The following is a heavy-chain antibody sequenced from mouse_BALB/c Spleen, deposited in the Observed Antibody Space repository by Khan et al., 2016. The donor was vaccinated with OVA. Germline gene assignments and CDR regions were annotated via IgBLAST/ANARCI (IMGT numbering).Heavy chain of an antibody. V-gene: IGHV1-9*01. Sequence: QVQLKQSGGDLMKPGASVKISCKATGYTFSSYWIEWVKQRPGHGLEWIGQIFPGSVSTTYNEKFKDKTTFTADTSSNTAYMQLSSLTSEDSAVYYCARGGYGGFAYWGQGTLVTVSA. J-gene: IGHJ3*01. D-gene: IGHD2-2*01. CDR3: ARGGYGGFAY. CDR1: GYTFSSYW. CDR2: IFPGSVST.